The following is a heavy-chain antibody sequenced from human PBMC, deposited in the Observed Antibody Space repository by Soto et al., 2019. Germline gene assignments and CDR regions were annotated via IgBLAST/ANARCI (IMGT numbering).Heavy chain of an antibody. J-gene: IGHJ5*02. D-gene: IGHD2-8*01. CDR2: INPNSGGT. CDR1: GYTFTGYY. CDR3: ARTPDRYCTNGVCFFDP. V-gene: IGHV1-2*02. Sequence: ASVKVSCKASGYTFTGYYMHSVRQAPGQGLEWMGWINPNSGGTNYAQKFQGRVTMTRDTSISTAYMELSRLRSDDTAVYYCARTPDRYCTNGVCFFDPWGQGTLVTVSS.